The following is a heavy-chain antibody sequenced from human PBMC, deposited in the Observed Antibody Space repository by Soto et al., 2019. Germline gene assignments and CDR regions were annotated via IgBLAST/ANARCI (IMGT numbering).Heavy chain of an antibody. CDR2: ITHSGST. CDR1: GGSFSGYY. Sequence: ETLSLTCAVYGGSFSGYYWTWIRQPPGKGLEWIGEITHSGSTNYNPSLKSRVTISVDTSKNQFSLNLNSVTAADTAVYYCARSSVRGWSYWGQGTLVTVSS. D-gene: IGHD3-10*02. J-gene: IGHJ4*02. CDR3: ARSSVRGWSY. V-gene: IGHV4-34*01.